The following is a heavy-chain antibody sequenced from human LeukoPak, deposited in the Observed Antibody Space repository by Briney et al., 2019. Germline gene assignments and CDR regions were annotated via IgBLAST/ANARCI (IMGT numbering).Heavy chain of an antibody. V-gene: IGHV1-69*01. CDR3: ARTLNYCSSTSCTWDPVGY. CDR1: GGTFSSYA. Sequence: ASVKVSXKASGGTFSSYAISWVRQAPGQELEWMGGIIPIFGTANYAQKFQGRVTITADESTSTAYMGLSSLRSEDTAVYYCARTLNYCSSTSCTWDPVGYWGQGTLVTVSS. J-gene: IGHJ4*02. CDR2: IIPIFGTA. D-gene: IGHD2-2*01.